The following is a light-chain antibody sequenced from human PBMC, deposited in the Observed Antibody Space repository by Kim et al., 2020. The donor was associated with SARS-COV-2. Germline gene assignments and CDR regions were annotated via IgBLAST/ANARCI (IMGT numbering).Light chain of an antibody. CDR1: SSKIGRKS. V-gene: IGLV1-44*01. CDR3: SAWDGSLNGWV. Sequence: GQGVTTSCSGSSSKIGRKSVNWCQNLPGTAPKLLLYTNNQRPSGVPDRVSGSKSGTSASLDISGLQSDDEADYYCSAWDGSLNGWVFGGGTQLTVL. CDR2: TNN. J-gene: IGLJ3*02.